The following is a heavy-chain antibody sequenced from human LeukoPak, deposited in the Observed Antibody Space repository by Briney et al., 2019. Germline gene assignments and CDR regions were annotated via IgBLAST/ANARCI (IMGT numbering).Heavy chain of an antibody. CDR1: GYTFSDYA. Sequence: ASVQVSCKTSGYTFSDYAVQWVRQAPGQRLEWMGWINAGNGKIRYSQKFQDRVTISRDTSATTAYLDLSSLKSEDTAVYYCARARWTSTVTTYYLDFWGQGTLVTVSS. D-gene: IGHD4-17*01. J-gene: IGHJ4*02. V-gene: IGHV1-3*01. CDR2: INAGNGKI. CDR3: ARARWTSTVTTYYLDF.